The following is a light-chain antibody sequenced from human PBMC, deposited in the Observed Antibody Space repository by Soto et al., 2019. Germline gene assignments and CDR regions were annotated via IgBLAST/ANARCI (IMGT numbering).Light chain of an antibody. J-gene: IGLJ1*01. CDR1: STDVGGYNY. V-gene: IGLV2-14*03. Sequence: QSALTQPASVSGSPGQSITISCTGSSTDVGGYNYVSWYQQHPGKAPKLMIYDVSYRPSGVSNRFSGSKSDNTASLTISGLQAEDEADYYCTSYTSITTPDYVFGTGTKVTVL. CDR3: TSYTSITTPDYV. CDR2: DVS.